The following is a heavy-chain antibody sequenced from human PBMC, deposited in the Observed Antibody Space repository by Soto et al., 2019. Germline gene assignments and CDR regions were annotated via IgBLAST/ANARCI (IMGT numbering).Heavy chain of an antibody. CDR3: AREGRGKKAGYNGLVSLGY. V-gene: IGHV1-69*06. J-gene: IGHJ4*02. Sequence: SVKVSCKVSGSRFSNYVNSWVRQAPGHGLEWLGRIIPIFNSTKYAQNFQGRVTITADKSTSTASLELSSLRSDDTAVYYCAREGRGKKAGYNGLVSLGYWGQGTLVTVSS. D-gene: IGHD2-2*02. CDR1: GSRFSNYV. CDR2: IIPIFNST.